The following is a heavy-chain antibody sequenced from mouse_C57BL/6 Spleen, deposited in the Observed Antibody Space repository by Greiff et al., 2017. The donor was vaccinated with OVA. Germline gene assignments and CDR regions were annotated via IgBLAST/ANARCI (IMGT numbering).Heavy chain of an antibody. CDR3: GTEDFDY. CDR2: IDPSDRNT. Sequence: QVQVQQPGAELVMPGASVKLSCKASGYTFTSYWMHWVKQRPGQGLEWIGEIDPSDRNTNYNEKFKGKSTLTVDKSSSTAYMQLSSLPSEDSAVYSSGTEDFDYWGQGTMLTVSS. D-gene: IGHD3-3*01. V-gene: IGHV1-69*01. J-gene: IGHJ2*01. CDR1: GYTFTSYW.